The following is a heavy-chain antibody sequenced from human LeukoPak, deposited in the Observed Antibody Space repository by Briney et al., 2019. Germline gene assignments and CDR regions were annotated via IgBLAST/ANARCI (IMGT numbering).Heavy chain of an antibody. V-gene: IGHV4-59*01. CDR1: GGSISSYY. CDR3: ARNFQT. J-gene: IGHJ5*02. Sequence: SETLSLTCTVSGGSISSYYWSWTRQPPGKGLEWIGYIYYTGSTNYNPSLKSRVTISVDTSKNQFSLKLNSVTAADTAVYYCARNFQTWGQGTLVTVSS. CDR2: IYYTGST.